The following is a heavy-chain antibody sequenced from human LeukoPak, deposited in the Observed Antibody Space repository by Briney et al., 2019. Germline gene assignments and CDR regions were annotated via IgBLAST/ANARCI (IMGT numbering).Heavy chain of an antibody. V-gene: IGHV3-74*01. CDR3: ARMTYYDILTGYYPFYYYYGMDV. D-gene: IGHD3-9*01. J-gene: IGHJ6*02. Sequence: GGSLRLSCAASGFTFSSYWMHWVRQAPGKGLVWVSRINSDGSSTSYADSVKGRFTISRDNAKNTLYLQMNSLRAEDTAVYYCARMTYYDILTGYYPFYYYYGMDVWGQGTTVTVSS. CDR2: INSDGSST. CDR1: GFTFSSYW.